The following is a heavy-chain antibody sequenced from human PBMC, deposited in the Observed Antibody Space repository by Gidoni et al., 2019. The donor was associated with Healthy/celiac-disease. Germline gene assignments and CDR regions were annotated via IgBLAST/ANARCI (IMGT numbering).Heavy chain of an antibody. CDR1: GFTFSSYA. D-gene: IGHD3-22*01. CDR2: ISGSGGST. J-gene: IGHJ4*02. V-gene: IGHV3-23*01. Sequence: EVQLLESGGGLVQPGGSLRLSCAASGFTFSSYAMSWVRQAPGKGLEWVSAISGSGGSTYYADSVKGRFTISRDNSKNTLYLQMNSLRAEDTAVYYCAKISPGYYDSSGYPLFDYWGQGTLVTVSS. CDR3: AKISPGYYDSSGYPLFDY.